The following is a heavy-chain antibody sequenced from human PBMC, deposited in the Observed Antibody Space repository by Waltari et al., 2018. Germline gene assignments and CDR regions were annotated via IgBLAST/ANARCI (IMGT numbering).Heavy chain of an antibody. CDR2: IKQDGSEK. CDR3: ARSPPGPHGAFDI. CDR1: GFTFSSYW. Sequence: EVQLVESGGGLVQPGGSLRLSCAASGFTFSSYWMSWVRQAPGKGLEWVANIKQDGSEKYYVDSVKGRFTISRDNAKNSLSLQMNSLRAEDTAVYYCARSPPGPHGAFDIWGQGTMVTVSS. J-gene: IGHJ3*02. V-gene: IGHV3-7*01.